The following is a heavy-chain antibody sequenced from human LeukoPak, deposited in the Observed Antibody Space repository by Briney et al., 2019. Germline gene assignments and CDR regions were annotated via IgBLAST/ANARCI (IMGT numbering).Heavy chain of an antibody. D-gene: IGHD3-22*01. CDR3: ATNCYDSSGYYLGEYFHH. V-gene: IGHV4-30-4*07. CDR1: GASLTYGGYT. J-gene: IGHJ1*01. CDR2: IYYSGTT. Sequence: PSETLSLTCAVSGASLTYGGYTWNWIRQPPGKGLEWIGYIYYSGTTFYNPSFKSRVSMSLESAKNQLSLKLRSVTAADTAVYCCATNCYDSSGYYLGEYFHHWGQGTLSPSPQ.